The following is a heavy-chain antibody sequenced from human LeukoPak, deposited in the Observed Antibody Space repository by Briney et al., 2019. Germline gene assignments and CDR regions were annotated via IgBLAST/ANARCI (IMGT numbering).Heavy chain of an antibody. Sequence: GGSLRLSCAASGFTFSSYGMHWVRQAPGKGLEWVAFIRYDGSNKYYVDSVKGRFTISRDNAKNSLYLQMNSLRAEDTAVYYCARVASSGWLLDYWGQGTLVTVSS. CDR1: GFTFSSYG. CDR3: ARVASSGWLLDY. CDR2: IRYDGSNK. J-gene: IGHJ4*02. D-gene: IGHD6-19*01. V-gene: IGHV3-30*02.